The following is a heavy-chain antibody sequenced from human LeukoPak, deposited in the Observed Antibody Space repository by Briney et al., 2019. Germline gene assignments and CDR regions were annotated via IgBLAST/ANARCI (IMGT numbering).Heavy chain of an antibody. J-gene: IGHJ6*03. V-gene: IGHV4-38-2*02. D-gene: IGHD2-2*01. CDR3: ARVPHCTSTSCYVGGYHMDV. Sequence: SETLSLTCTVSGYSISSGYYRGWIRQPPGKGLEWIGSIDHSGSTNDNPSLKSRVTVSVDTSKNQFSLKLSSVTAADTAVYYCARVPHCTSTSCYVGGYHMDVWGKGTTVTVSS. CDR1: GYSISSGYY. CDR2: IDHSGST.